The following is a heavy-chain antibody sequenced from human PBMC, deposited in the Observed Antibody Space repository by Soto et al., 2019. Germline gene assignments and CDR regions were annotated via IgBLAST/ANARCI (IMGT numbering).Heavy chain of an antibody. CDR1: GGTFSSYA. J-gene: IGHJ4*02. D-gene: IGHD3-10*01. CDR2: IIPIFGTA. V-gene: IGHV1-69*06. Sequence: SVKVSCKASGGTFSSYAITWVRQAPGQGLEWMGGIIPIFGTANYAQKFQGRVTITADKSTNTAYMELSSLRFEDTAVYYCARVGGFGGEYFDYWGQGTLVTVSS. CDR3: ARVGGFGGEYFDY.